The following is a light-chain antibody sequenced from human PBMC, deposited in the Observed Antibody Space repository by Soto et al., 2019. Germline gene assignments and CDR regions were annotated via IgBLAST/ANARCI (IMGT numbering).Light chain of an antibody. CDR3: QQHDNWPLT. Sequence: EIVMTQSPATLSVSPGXRATLSCRASQSVSSNLAWYQQKPGQAPRLLIYGASTRATGIPARFSGSWSVTEFTLTISSLQFEDFAVYYCQQHDNWPLTFGGGTKSDIK. V-gene: IGKV3-15*01. CDR2: GAS. CDR1: QSVSSN. J-gene: IGKJ4*01.